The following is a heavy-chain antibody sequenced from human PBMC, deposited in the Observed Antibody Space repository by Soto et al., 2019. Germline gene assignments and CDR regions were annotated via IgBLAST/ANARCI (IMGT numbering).Heavy chain of an antibody. D-gene: IGHD3-22*01. CDR2: IKPDGTYT. CDR3: AGGGSGYYNL. V-gene: IGHV3-74*01. Sequence: EVQLVESGGGLVQPGGSLRLSCAASGFTFSSSWMHWVRQSPGGGLVWVSRIKPDGTYTTYADSVKGRFTISRDNAKNTLSLQMNSLTADDTAVYYCAGGGSGYYNLWGQGTLVTVSS. CDR1: GFTFSSSW. J-gene: IGHJ5*02.